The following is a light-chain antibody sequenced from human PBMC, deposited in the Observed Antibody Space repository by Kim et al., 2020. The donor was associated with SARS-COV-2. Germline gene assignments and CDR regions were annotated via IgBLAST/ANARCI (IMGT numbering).Light chain of an antibody. Sequence: SVSPGERATLSCRASQSVSNNLAWYQQKPGQAPRLLIHGASIRATGVPTRFSGTGSEIEFTLIISGLQSEDFAVYYCHQYNNWPHSLGLGTKLEI. V-gene: IGKV3-15*01. J-gene: IGKJ2*03. CDR2: GAS. CDR3: HQYNNWPHS. CDR1: QSVSNN.